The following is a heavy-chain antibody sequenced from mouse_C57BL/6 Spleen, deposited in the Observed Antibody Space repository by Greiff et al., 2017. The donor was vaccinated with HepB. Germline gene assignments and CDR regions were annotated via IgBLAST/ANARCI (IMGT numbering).Heavy chain of an antibody. J-gene: IGHJ3*01. CDR3: ARTVYGSSYWFAY. V-gene: IGHV1-26*01. CDR2: INPNNGGT. Sequence: EVQLQQSGPELVKPGASVKISCKASGYTFTDYYMNWVKQSHGKSLEWIGDINPNNGGTSYNQKFKGKATLTVDKSSSTAYMELRSLTSEDSAVYYCARTVYGSSYWFAYWGQGTLVTVSA. CDR1: GYTFTDYY. D-gene: IGHD1-1*01.